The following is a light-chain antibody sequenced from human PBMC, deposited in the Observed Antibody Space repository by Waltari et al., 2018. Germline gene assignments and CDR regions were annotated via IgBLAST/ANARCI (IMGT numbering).Light chain of an antibody. J-gene: IGLJ2*01. Sequence: QSALTQPASVSGSPGQSITISCTGTSSDVGGYNYVSWYQQHPGKAPNFMIYEVSNRPSGGSNRFSGSKSGNTASLTISGLQAEDEADYYCSSYTSSSTVVFGGGTKLTVL. V-gene: IGLV2-14*01. CDR1: SSDVGGYNY. CDR2: EVS. CDR3: SSYTSSSTVV.